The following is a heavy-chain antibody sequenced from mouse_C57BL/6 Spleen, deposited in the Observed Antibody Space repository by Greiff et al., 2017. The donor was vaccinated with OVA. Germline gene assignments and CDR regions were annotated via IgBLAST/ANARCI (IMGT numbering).Heavy chain of an antibody. CDR1: GYSITSGYD. Sequence: DVKLQESGPGMVKPSQSLSLTCTVTGYSITSGYDWHWIRHFPGNKLEWMGYISYSGSTNYNPSLKSRISITHDTSKNHFFLKLNSVTTEDTATYYCASRTGKGPWFAYWGQGTLVTVSA. V-gene: IGHV3-1*01. CDR2: ISYSGST. D-gene: IGHD4-1*01. CDR3: ASRTGKGPWFAY. J-gene: IGHJ3*01.